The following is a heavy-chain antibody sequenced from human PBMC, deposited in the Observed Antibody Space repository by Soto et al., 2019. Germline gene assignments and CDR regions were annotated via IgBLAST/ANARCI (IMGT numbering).Heavy chain of an antibody. CDR1: GFTFSSYA. D-gene: IGHD5-18*01. J-gene: IGHJ4*02. V-gene: IGHV3-23*01. CDR2: ISGSGGST. Sequence: EVQLLESGGGLVQPGGSLRLSCVASGFTFSSYAMTWVRQAPGKGLEWVSVISGSGGSTYYADSVKGRFTISRDNSKDTLYLHMNSLRAEETAVYYCAKDRRGYSYGYGDYWGQGTLVTVSS. CDR3: AKDRRGYSYGYGDY.